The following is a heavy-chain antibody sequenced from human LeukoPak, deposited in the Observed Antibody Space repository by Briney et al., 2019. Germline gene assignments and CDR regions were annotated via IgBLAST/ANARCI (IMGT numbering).Heavy chain of an antibody. CDR2: VYYSGST. CDR1: GGSISSGGYS. J-gene: IGHJ4*02. CDR3: ARRQGSGSKDYFDY. D-gene: IGHD3-10*01. Sequence: SETLSLTCAVSGGSISSGGYSWSWIRQPPGKGLEWIAYVYYSGSTNYNPSLKGRVTISVDTSKNQFSLRLSSVTAADTAVYYCARRQGSGSKDYFDYWGQGTLVTVSS. V-gene: IGHV4-61*08.